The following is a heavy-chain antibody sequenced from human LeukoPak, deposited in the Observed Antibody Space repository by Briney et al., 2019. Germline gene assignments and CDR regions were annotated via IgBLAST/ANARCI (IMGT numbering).Heavy chain of an antibody. CDR3: ATTGGSGAGS. Sequence: SETLSLTCTVSGGSPSRYYSSWIRQPPRKGQECIGYVYYNGNTNYNPSLKSRVTISVATSKSQFSLKLNSVTAADTAVYYCATTGGSGAGSWGQGTVVTVSS. CDR2: VYYNGNT. J-gene: IGHJ5*02. D-gene: IGHD5-12*01. V-gene: IGHV4-59*01. CDR1: GGSPSRYY.